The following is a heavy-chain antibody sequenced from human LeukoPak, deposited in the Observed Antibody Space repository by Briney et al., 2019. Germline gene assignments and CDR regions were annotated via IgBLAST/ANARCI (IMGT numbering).Heavy chain of an antibody. D-gene: IGHD3-9*01. CDR2: VSGIGANT. CDR1: GFTFTTYA. Sequence: GRSLRLSCAASGFTFTTYAMSWVRQAPGKGLEWVSVVSGIGANTDYADSVKGRFTISRDNSKNTLFLQMSSLRAEDTAVYYCAAFDPNDFWGQGTLVTVSS. J-gene: IGHJ4*02. CDR3: AAFDPNDF. V-gene: IGHV3-23*01.